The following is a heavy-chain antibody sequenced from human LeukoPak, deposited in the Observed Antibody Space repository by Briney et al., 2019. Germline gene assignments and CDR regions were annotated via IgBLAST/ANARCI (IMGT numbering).Heavy chain of an antibody. V-gene: IGHV5-51*01. Sequence: GESLKISCKTSGYNFPNYWIAWVRQMPGKGLEWMGVIYPGDSETRYSPSFRGHVTISVDKSTTTVYLQWRNLKASDSAMYYCTRPPVDGPNGKCSDSWGQGTLVTVAS. J-gene: IGHJ4*02. D-gene: IGHD2-8*01. CDR3: TRPPVDGPNGKCSDS. CDR1: GYNFPNYW. CDR2: IYPGDSET.